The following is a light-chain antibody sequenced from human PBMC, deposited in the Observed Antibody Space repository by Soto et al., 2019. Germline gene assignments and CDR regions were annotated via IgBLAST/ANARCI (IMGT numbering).Light chain of an antibody. V-gene: IGLV2-14*03. Sequence: QSVLTQPASVSGSPGQSITISCTGTSSDIGGFNYVSWYQHHPGKAPQLMIYAVSNRPSGISDRFSGSKSGNTASLSISGLQPEDEADYYCTSYTSTSTVTFGGGTKLTVL. CDR1: SSDIGGFNY. CDR2: AVS. J-gene: IGLJ2*01. CDR3: TSYTSTSTVT.